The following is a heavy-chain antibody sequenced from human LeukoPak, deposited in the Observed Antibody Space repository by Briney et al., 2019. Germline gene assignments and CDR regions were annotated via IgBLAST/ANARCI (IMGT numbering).Heavy chain of an antibody. CDR1: GFTFSSYA. Sequence: PGGSLRLSCAASGFTFSSYAMGWVRQAPGKGPEWVSAITASGDNTYYADSVKGRFTISRDNSKNTLYLQMNSLRAEDTAVYYCAKGNGYTYGRYYFDYWGQGTLVTVSS. CDR2: ITASGDNT. D-gene: IGHD5-18*01. V-gene: IGHV3-23*01. J-gene: IGHJ4*02. CDR3: AKGNGYTYGRYYFDY.